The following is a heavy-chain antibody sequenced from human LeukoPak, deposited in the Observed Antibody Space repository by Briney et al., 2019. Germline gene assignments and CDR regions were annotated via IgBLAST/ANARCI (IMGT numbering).Heavy chain of an antibody. CDR3: ARSGVATCHY. J-gene: IGHJ4*02. D-gene: IGHD2-15*01. CDR2: INPNDGASGAT. V-gene: IGHV3-23*01. Sequence: GGSLRLSCQASGFTFSNYAMSWVRQAPGKGLEGVSSINPNDGASGATFFADSVKGRFTISRDDSRSVVYLQMNFLSAEDTAVYYCARSGVATCHYWGQGILVTVSS. CDR1: GFTFSNYA.